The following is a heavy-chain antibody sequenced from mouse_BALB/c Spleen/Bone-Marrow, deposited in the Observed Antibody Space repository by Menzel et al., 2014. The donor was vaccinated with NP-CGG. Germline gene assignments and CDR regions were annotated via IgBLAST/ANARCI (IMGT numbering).Heavy chain of an antibody. Sequence: VQLQQSGAELARPGASVKLSCEASGYTFASYWMQWVKQRPGQGLEWIGAIYPGDGDTRYTQKFKGKATLTADKSSSTAYMQLSSLASEDSAVYYCAREGWDEDYAMDYWGQGTSVTVSS. CDR3: AREGWDEDYAMDY. CDR2: IYPGDGDT. J-gene: IGHJ4*01. V-gene: IGHV1-87*01. D-gene: IGHD4-1*01. CDR1: GYTFASYW.